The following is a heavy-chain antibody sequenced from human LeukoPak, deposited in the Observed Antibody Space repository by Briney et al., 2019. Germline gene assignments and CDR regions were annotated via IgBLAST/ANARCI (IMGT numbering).Heavy chain of an antibody. D-gene: IGHD3-10*01. J-gene: IGHJ4*02. CDR2: IRYDGSNK. CDR3: AEDVEAYYYGPTHFDY. CDR1: GFTFSSYG. Sequence: TGGSLRLSCAASGFTFSSYGMHWVRQAPGKGLEWVAFIRYDGSNKYYADSVKGRFTISRDNSKNTLYLQMNSLRAEDTAVYYCAEDVEAYYYGPTHFDYWGQGTLVTVSS. V-gene: IGHV3-30*02.